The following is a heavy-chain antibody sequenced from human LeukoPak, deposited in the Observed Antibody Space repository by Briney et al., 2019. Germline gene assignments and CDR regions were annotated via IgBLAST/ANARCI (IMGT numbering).Heavy chain of an antibody. CDR3: ARGDYYGSGKIVAA. Sequence: ASVKVSCKASGYTFTGYYMHWVRQAPGQGLEWMGWINPNSGGTNYAEKFQGRVTMTRDTSITTAYLELSSLRSDDTAVYYCARGDYYGSGKIVAAWGQGTLVTIAS. D-gene: IGHD3-10*01. V-gene: IGHV1-2*02. CDR1: GYTFTGYY. CDR2: INPNSGGT. J-gene: IGHJ5*02.